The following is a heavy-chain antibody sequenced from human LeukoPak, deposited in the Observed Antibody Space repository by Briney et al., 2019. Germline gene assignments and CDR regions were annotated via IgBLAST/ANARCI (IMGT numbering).Heavy chain of an antibody. CDR1: GFSVSSSY. D-gene: IGHD2-8*01. V-gene: IGHV3-66*02. Sequence: GGSLRLSCAASGFSVSSSYMAWVRQAPGKGLEWGSIMYIGGNTFQADSVKGRFTISRDNSKNTLYLQMNSLTAEDTAVYYCARGYCYNGNCPFAFDSWGQGTLVTVSS. J-gene: IGHJ4*02. CDR3: ARGYCYNGNCPFAFDS. CDR2: MYIGGNT.